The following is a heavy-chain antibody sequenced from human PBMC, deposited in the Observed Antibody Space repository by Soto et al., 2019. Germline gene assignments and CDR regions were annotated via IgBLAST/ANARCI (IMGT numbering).Heavy chain of an antibody. CDR2: ISYDETNE. V-gene: IGHV3-30-3*01. D-gene: IGHD3-22*01. CDR3: SRAPVDCSGYFAY. Sequence: GGSLRLSCAASGFTFSRYSMHWVRQAPGKGLEWVAAISYDETNESYADSVKGRFTISRDTSKNTLFLQMNSLRPEDTAVYFCSRAPVDCSGYFAYRGQGALVPVSS. J-gene: IGHJ4*02. CDR1: GFTFSRYS.